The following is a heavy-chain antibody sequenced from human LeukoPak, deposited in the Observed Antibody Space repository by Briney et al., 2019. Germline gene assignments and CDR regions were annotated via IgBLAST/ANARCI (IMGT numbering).Heavy chain of an antibody. CDR3: ARGGVVTIYYMDV. Sequence: SETLSLTCAVYGGSFSGYYWSWIRQPPGKGLEWIGEINHSGSTNYNPSLKSRVTISADTSKNQFSLKLSSVTAADTAVYYCARGGVVTIYYMDVWGKGTTVTVSS. CDR1: GGSFSGYY. V-gene: IGHV4-34*01. CDR2: INHSGST. D-gene: IGHD3-3*01. J-gene: IGHJ6*03.